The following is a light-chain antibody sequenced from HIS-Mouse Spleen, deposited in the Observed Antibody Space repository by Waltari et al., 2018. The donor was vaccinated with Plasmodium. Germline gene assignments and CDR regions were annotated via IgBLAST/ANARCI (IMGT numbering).Light chain of an antibody. CDR1: SSDVGGYNY. CDR2: AVS. Sequence: QSALTQPPSASGSPGQSVTIACTGTSSDVGGYNYVSWYQQHPGNAPKLMIYAVSTRPSGLPDRCSGSKSGNTASLTVSGLQAEDEADYYCSSYAGSNNLVFGGGTKLTVL. J-gene: IGLJ2*01. CDR3: SSYAGSNNLV. V-gene: IGLV2-8*01.